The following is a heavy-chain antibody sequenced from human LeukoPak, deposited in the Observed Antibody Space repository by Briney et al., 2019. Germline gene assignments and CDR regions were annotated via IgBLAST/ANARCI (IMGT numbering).Heavy chain of an antibody. J-gene: IGHJ4*02. CDR2: IYSGGST. D-gene: IGHD3-3*01. CDR1: GFTVSSNY. CDR3: ARDVTIFGVVIGDY. Sequence: GGSLRLSCAASGFTVSSNYMSWVRQAPGKELEWVSVIYSGGSTYYADSVKGRFTISRDNSKNTLYLQMNSLRAEDTAVYYCARDVTIFGVVIGDYWGQGTLVTVSS. V-gene: IGHV3-66*02.